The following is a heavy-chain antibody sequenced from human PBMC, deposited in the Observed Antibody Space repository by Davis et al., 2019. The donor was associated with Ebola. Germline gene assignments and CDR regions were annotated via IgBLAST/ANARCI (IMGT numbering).Heavy chain of an antibody. CDR2: INSDGSST. Sequence: GESLKISCAASGFTFSSYWMHWVRQAPGKGLVWVSRINSDGSSTSYADSVKGRFTISRDNAKNSLYLQMNSLRAEDTALYYCSISSSWYGWFDYWGQGTLVTVSS. CDR1: GFTFSSYW. J-gene: IGHJ4*02. V-gene: IGHV3-74*01. CDR3: SISSSWYGWFDY. D-gene: IGHD6-13*01.